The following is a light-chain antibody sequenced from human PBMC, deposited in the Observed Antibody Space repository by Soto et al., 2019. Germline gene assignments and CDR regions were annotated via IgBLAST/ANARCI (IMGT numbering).Light chain of an antibody. CDR2: YNSDSDT. V-gene: IGLV5-45*03. CDR3: MIWHSSAYV. Sequence: AVLTQPSSLSASPGASASLTCTLRSGLDVGPSRIYWFQQKPGSPPQFLLKYNSDSDTQQGSGVPSRFSGSKDASANAGILLISGLQSEDEADYYCMIWHSSAYVFGTGTKVTVL. CDR1: SGLDVGPSR. J-gene: IGLJ1*01.